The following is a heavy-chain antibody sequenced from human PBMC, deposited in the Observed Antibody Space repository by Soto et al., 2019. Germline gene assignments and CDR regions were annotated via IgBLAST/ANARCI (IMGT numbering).Heavy chain of an antibody. J-gene: IGHJ4*02. V-gene: IGHV3-9*01. CDR1: GFTFDDYA. Sequence: GGSLRLSCAASGFTFDDYAMHWVRQAPGKGLEWVSGISWNSGSIGYADSVKGRFTISRDNAKNSLYLQMNSLRAEDTALYYCAKDLRRGGALYYFDYWGQGTLVTVSS. CDR2: ISWNSGSI. CDR3: AKDLRRGGALYYFDY. D-gene: IGHD3-16*01.